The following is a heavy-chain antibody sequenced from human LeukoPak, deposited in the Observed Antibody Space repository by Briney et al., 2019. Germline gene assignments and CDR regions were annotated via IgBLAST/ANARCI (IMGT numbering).Heavy chain of an antibody. CDR1: GGTFSGSA. V-gene: IGHV1-69*13. J-gene: IGHJ4*02. CDR3: AGALGSSWYFYDY. D-gene: IGHD6-13*01. CDR2: IIPIFGTP. Sequence: ASVKVSCKASGGTFSGSAFIWVRQAPGQGLEWMGGIIPIFGTPNYAQKFQGRVTITADESTSTAYMELSRLRSEDTAVYYCAGALGSSWYFYDYWGQGTLVTVSS.